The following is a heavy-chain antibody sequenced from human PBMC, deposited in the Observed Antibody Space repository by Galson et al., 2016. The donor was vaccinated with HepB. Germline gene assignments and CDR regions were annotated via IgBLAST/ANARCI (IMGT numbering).Heavy chain of an antibody. CDR2: IYYSGST. D-gene: IGHD3-16*01. CDR3: ARDILYWESGGEGSSWYFDL. CDR1: GGSISSGGNY. V-gene: IGHV4-31*03. J-gene: IGHJ2*01. Sequence: TLSLTCTVSGGSISSGGNYWTWIRHHPGRGLEWIGNIYYSGSTYYNPSLTSRLTMSVDTSKNQFSLKLSSVTAADTAVYYCARDILYWESGGEGSSWYFDLWGRGTLVTVSS.